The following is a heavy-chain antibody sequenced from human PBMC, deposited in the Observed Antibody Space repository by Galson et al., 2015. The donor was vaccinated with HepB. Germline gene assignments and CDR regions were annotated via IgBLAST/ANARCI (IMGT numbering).Heavy chain of an antibody. J-gene: IGHJ4*02. CDR2: ILHDGGGI. CDR3: AKDLSGSWTYDY. Sequence: SLRLSCAVSGFTFSSHAMHWVRQTPGKGLEWVEIILHDGGGIRYADSVKGRFTISRDNSKNTLSLQMDSLRVEDTALYYCAKDLSGSWTYDYWGQGALVTVSS. D-gene: IGHD3/OR15-3a*01. V-gene: IGHV3-30*02. CDR1: GFTFSSHA.